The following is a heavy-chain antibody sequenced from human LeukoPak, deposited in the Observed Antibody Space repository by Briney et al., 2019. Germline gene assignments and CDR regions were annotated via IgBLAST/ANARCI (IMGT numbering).Heavy chain of an antibody. CDR2: INPNSGGT. Sequence: ASVKVSCKASGYTFTGYYMHWVRQAPGQGLEWMGWINPNSGGTNYAQKFQGRVTMTRDTSISTAYMELSRLRSDDTAVYYRARVAGPYSSSLNDYWGQGTLVTVSS. J-gene: IGHJ4*02. CDR1: GYTFTGYY. CDR3: ARVAGPYSSSLNDY. V-gene: IGHV1-2*02. D-gene: IGHD6-13*01.